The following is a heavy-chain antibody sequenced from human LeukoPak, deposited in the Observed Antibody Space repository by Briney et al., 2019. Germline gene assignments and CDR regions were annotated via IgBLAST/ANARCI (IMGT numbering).Heavy chain of an antibody. CDR3: ARCGTPNNYYGYGVDV. Sequence: GGSLRLSCAASGFTFSDYYMSWIRQAPGKGLEWTSYISVSGSYTNYADSVKGRFTISRDNAKNSLYLQMISLRAEDTAVYYCARCGTPNNYYGYGVDVWGQGTTVIVSS. V-gene: IGHV3-11*03. CDR2: ISVSGSYT. J-gene: IGHJ6*02. D-gene: IGHD1-26*01. CDR1: GFTFSDYY.